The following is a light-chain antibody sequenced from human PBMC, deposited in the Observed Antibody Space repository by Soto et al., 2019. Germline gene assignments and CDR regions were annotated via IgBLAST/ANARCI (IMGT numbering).Light chain of an antibody. J-gene: IGLJ1*01. V-gene: IGLV2-18*02. CDR3: NSYTSSNTYV. CDR2: EVK. CDR1: SSDVGSYNR. Sequence: QSALTKPPSVSGSPGQSVTISCTGTSSDVGSYNRVSWYQQPTGTAPKLMIYEVKNRPSGVPDRFSGSKSGNTAPLNITGLQAEDEADYYCNSYTSSNTYVFGTGTKLTVL.